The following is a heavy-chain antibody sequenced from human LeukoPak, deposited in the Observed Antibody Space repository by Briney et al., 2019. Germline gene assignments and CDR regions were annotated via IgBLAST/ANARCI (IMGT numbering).Heavy chain of an antibody. J-gene: IGHJ6*03. D-gene: IGHD6-13*01. CDR2: ISAYNGNT. V-gene: IGHV1-18*01. CDR1: GYTFTSYG. Sequence: ASVKVSCKASGYTFTSYGISWVRQAPGQGLEWMGWISAYNGNTNYAQKLQGRVTMTTDTSTSTAYMELRSLRSDDTAVYYCANIAAAGLDYYYMDVWGKGTTVTVSS. CDR3: ANIAAAGLDYYYMDV.